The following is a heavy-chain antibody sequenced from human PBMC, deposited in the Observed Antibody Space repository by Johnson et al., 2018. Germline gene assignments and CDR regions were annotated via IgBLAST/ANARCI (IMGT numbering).Heavy chain of an antibody. J-gene: IGHJ3*02. V-gene: IGHV4-39*01. Sequence: QVQLVQSGPGLVKPSETLSLICTVSGGSISTSNYYWGWIRQPPGKGPEWIGSIYYSGTTYYNPSLKSRVTISVHTSKSQFSLKLNSVTAADTAVYYWARHGEVNKSLVRAFEIWGQGTMVTVSS. CDR1: GGSISTSNYY. D-gene: IGHD3-9*01. CDR2: IYYSGTT. CDR3: ARHGEVNKSLVRAFEI.